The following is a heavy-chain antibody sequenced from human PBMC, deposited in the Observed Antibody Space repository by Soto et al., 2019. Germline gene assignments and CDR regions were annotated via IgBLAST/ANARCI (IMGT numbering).Heavy chain of an antibody. V-gene: IGHV3-23*01. D-gene: IGHD6-19*01. CDR3: ASRRGSSGWYRWFDP. CDR1: GSTFSDYA. J-gene: IGHJ5*02. Sequence: EVQLLESGGGLVQPGGSLRLSCAGSGSTFSDYAMNWVRQAPGKGLEWVSVISDNGIKTYYADSVKGRFTISRDNSKNTLYLQINSLRAEDTAVYYSASRRGSSGWYRWFDPWGQGTLVTVSS. CDR2: ISDNGIKT.